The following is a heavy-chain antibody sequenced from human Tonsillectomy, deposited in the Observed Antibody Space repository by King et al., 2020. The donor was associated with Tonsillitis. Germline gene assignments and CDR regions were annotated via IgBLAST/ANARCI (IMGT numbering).Heavy chain of an antibody. V-gene: IGHV3-20*04. D-gene: IGHD3-22*01. Sequence: EVQLVESGGGVVRPGGSLRLSCAASGFTFDDYAMSWVRQAPGKGLEWVSGIHWHGDSRGYADSGKGRFTISRDNAKNSLYLQMNSLRAEDTALYYCARLRGALIVVVIGAFDIWGQGTMVTVSS. J-gene: IGHJ3*02. CDR3: ARLRGALIVVVIGAFDI. CDR2: IHWHGDSR. CDR1: GFTFDDYA.